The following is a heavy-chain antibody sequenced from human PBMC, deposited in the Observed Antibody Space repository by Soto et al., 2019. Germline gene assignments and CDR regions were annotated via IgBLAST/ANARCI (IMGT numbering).Heavy chain of an antibody. D-gene: IGHD6-19*01. CDR3: AKQAVAGTFNWFDS. V-gene: IGHV3-23*01. J-gene: IGHJ5*01. CDR1: GFTFDNYA. Sequence: AGGSLRLSCAASGFTFDNYAITWVRPAPGKGVEWVSSISGSGGGTYYADSVKGRFTISRDTSKNTLSLQMNSLRAEDTAVCYCAKQAVAGTFNWFDSWGQGTLVTVSS. CDR2: ISGSGGGT.